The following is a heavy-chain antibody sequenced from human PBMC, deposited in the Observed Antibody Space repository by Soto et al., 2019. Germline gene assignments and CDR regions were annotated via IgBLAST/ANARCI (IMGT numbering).Heavy chain of an antibody. CDR2: ISSSSSYI. Sequence: EVQLVESGGGLVKPGGSLRLSCAASGFTFSSYSMNWVRQAPGKGLEWVSSISSSSSYIYYADSVKGRFTISRDNAKNSLYLQMNSLRAEDTAVYYCARVVIGDWYFDLWGRGTLVTVSS. CDR3: ARVVIGDWYFDL. D-gene: IGHD3-22*01. J-gene: IGHJ2*01. V-gene: IGHV3-21*01. CDR1: GFTFSSYS.